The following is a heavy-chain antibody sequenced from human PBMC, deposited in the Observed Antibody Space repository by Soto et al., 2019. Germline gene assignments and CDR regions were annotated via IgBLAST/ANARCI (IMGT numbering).Heavy chain of an antibody. CDR2: IWYDGSNK. J-gene: IGHJ4*02. Sequence: QVQLVESGGGVVQPGRSLRLSCAASGFTFSSYGMHWVRQAPGKGLEWVAVIWYDGSNKYYADSVKGRFTISRDNSKNTLYLQMNSLRAEDTAVYYCAREEGSGWYGDFDYWGQGTLVTVSS. CDR1: GFTFSSYG. V-gene: IGHV3-33*01. D-gene: IGHD6-19*01. CDR3: AREEGSGWYGDFDY.